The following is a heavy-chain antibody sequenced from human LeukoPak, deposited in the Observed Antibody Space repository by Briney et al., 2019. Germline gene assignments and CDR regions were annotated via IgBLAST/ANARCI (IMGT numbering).Heavy chain of an antibody. D-gene: IGHD3-9*01. J-gene: IGHJ3*02. CDR3: ATLFRYFDWLPLEAFDI. CDR1: GYSFTNYW. Sequence: GESLKIPCKGSGYSFTNYWIGWVRQMPGKGLEGMGIIYPGDSDTRYNPSFQGQVTISADTSISHASLQWSSLKASDTAMYYCATLFRYFDWLPLEAFDIWGQGTMVTVSS. CDR2: IYPGDSDT. V-gene: IGHV5-51*01.